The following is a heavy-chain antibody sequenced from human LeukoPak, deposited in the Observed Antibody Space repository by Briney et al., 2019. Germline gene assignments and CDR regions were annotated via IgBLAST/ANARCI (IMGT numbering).Heavy chain of an antibody. D-gene: IGHD2-2*01. CDR3: AKRVCSSVSCPFDH. V-gene: IGHV3-23*01. J-gene: IGHJ4*02. CDR1: GFTFNSHA. CDR2: ISSSGGTT. Sequence: GGSLRLSCAASGFTFNSHALYWVRQAPGKGLEWVSTISSSGGTTSYTDSVKGRFTISRDNSKNTLYLQMNGLRAADTAIYYCAKRVCSSVSCPFDHWGQGTLVTVSS.